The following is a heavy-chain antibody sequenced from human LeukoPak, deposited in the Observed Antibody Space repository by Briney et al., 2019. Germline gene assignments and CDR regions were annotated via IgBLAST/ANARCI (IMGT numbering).Heavy chain of an antibody. CDR2: INHSGST. Sequence: SETLSLTCAAYGGSFSGYYWSWIRQPPGKGLEWIGEINHSGSTNYNPSLKSRVTISVDTSKNQFSLKLSSVTAADTAVYYCARGRITMVRGVIITSCWFDPWGQGTLVTVSS. CDR3: ARGRITMVRGVIITSCWFDP. D-gene: IGHD3-10*01. CDR1: GGSFSGYY. J-gene: IGHJ5*02. V-gene: IGHV4-34*01.